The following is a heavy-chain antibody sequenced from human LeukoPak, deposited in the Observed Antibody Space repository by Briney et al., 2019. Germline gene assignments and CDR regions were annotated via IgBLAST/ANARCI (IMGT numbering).Heavy chain of an antibody. V-gene: IGHV3-74*01. CDR3: VRVGGRSSIGGDC. D-gene: IGHD3-10*01. Sequence: GESLRLSCAASGFTFSTYWMHWVRQAPGTGQVWVSRIKSDGSNSNYADCVKGRFTISRDNGKNTLYLQMNSLRAEDTAVYHCVRVGGRSSIGGDCWGQGTLVTVSS. J-gene: IGHJ4*02. CDR1: GFTFSTYW. CDR2: IKSDGSNS.